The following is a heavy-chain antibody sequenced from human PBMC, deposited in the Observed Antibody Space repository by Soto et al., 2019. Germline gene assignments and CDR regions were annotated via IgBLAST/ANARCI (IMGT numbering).Heavy chain of an antibody. Sequence: PSETLSLTCTVSGGSISSSSYYWGWIRQPPGKGLEWIGSIYYSGSTYYNPSLKSRVTISVDTSKNQFSLKLSSVTAADTAVYYCASQLWFGELSSWFDPWGQGTLVTVSS. V-gene: IGHV4-39*01. D-gene: IGHD3-10*01. CDR2: IYYSGST. CDR3: ASQLWFGELSSWFDP. CDR1: GGSISSSSYY. J-gene: IGHJ5*02.